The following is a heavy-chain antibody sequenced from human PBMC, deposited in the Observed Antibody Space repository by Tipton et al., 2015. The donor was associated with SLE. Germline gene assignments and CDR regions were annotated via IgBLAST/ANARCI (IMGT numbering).Heavy chain of an antibody. CDR2: IYTSGST. V-gene: IGHV4-61*09. CDR3: ASNSGSHGGFDY. D-gene: IGHD1-26*01. J-gene: IGHJ4*02. Sequence: LRLSCTVSGGSISSGSYYWSWIRQPAGKGLEWIGHIYTSGSTNYNPSLKSRVTISVDTSKNQLSLKLSSVTAADTAVYYCASNSGSHGGFDYWGQGTLVTVSS. CDR1: GGSISSGSYY.